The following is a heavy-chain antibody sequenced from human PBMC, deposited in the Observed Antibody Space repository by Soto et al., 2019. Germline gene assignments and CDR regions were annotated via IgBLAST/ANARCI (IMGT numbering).Heavy chain of an antibody. CDR1: GFTFSSYA. D-gene: IGHD6-13*01. CDR2: ISGSGGST. CDR3: TRPKQIAEAGRFWEYYYYYGKDV. V-gene: IGHV3-23*01. Sequence: GGSLRLSCAASGFTFSSYAMSWVRQAPGKGLEWVSAISGSGGSTYYADSVKGRFTISRDNSKNTLYLQMNSLKTEDTAVYCCTRPKQIAEAGRFWEYYYYYGKDVWGQGTTVTVSS. J-gene: IGHJ6*02.